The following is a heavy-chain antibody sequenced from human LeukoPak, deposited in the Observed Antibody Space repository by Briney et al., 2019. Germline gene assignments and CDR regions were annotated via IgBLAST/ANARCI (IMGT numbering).Heavy chain of an antibody. Sequence: PGGSLRLSCGASGFTFTDSYMSWIRQAPGKGLEWVSTIYSGGTKYYADSVMGRFTISRHSSRNTLYLQMNSLRAEDTAVYYCARVDTVMAYYFDLWGQGTLVTVSS. J-gene: IGHJ4*02. D-gene: IGHD5-18*01. V-gene: IGHV3-53*04. CDR1: GFTFTDSY. CDR2: IYSGGTK. CDR3: ARVDTVMAYYFDL.